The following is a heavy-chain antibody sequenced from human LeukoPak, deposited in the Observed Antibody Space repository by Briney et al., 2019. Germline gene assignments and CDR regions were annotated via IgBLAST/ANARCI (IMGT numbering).Heavy chain of an antibody. CDR1: GYSISSGYY. J-gene: IGHJ5*02. D-gene: IGHD3-10*01. CDR2: IYHSGST. Sequence: SETLSLTCTVSGYSISSGYYWGWIRQPPGKGLEWIGSIYHSGSTYYKPSLKSRVTISVDTSKNQFSLKLSSVTAADTAVYYCARGGYYGSGNDFRFDPWGQGTLVTVS. CDR3: ARGGYYGSGNDFRFDP. V-gene: IGHV4-38-2*02.